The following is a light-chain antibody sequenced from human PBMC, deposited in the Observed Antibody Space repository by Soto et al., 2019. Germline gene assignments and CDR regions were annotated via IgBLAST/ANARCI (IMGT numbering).Light chain of an antibody. CDR1: QIVLYSSNNKNY. Sequence: DIVMNQSPDSLAVSLVDRATINCKSSQIVLYSSNNKNYLAWYQQKPGQPPKLLIYWASTRESGVPDRFSASRSGTHFTLTINSLQPEDFGTYSCQQSYSTPTFGQGTKVDIK. V-gene: IGKV4-1*01. CDR3: QQSYSTPT. J-gene: IGKJ1*01. CDR2: WAS.